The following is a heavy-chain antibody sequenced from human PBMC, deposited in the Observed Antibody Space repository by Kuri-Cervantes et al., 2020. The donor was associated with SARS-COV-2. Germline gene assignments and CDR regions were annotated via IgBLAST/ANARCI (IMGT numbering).Heavy chain of an antibody. Sequence: GESLKISCEGSGYSFTSYWIGWVRQMPGKGLEWMGIIYPGDSDTRYSPSFQGQVTISADKSISTAYLQWSSLKASDTAMYYCARRGRGAVAGTTKYWYFDLWGRGTLVTVSS. V-gene: IGHV5-51*01. D-gene: IGHD6-19*01. J-gene: IGHJ2*01. CDR3: ARRGRGAVAGTTKYWYFDL. CDR2: IYPGDSDT. CDR1: GYSFTSYW.